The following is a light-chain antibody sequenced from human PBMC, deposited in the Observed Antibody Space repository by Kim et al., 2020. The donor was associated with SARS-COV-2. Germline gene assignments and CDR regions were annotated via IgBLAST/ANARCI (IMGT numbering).Light chain of an antibody. Sequence: VALGQTVRITCQGDSLRSYYATWYQQKPGHAPILVIYGKNNRPSGIPGRFSGSSSGNTASLTITGTQAGDEADYYCNSRDSNDNVVFGGGTQLTVL. CDR3: NSRDSNDNVV. CDR1: SLRSYY. J-gene: IGLJ2*01. V-gene: IGLV3-19*01. CDR2: GKN.